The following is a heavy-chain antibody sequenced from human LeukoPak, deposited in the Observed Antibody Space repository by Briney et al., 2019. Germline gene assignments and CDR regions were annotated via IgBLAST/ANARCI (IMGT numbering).Heavy chain of an antibody. V-gene: IGHV1-69*13. J-gene: IGHJ4*02. Sequence: ASVKVSCKASGGTFSSYAISWVRQAPGQGLEWMGGIIPIFGTANYAQKFQGRVTITADESTSTAYMELSSLRSEDTAVYYCARARGVYDSSGYYYDYWGQGTLVTVSS. CDR2: IIPIFGTA. D-gene: IGHD3-22*01. CDR3: ARARGVYDSSGYYYDY. CDR1: GGTFSSYA.